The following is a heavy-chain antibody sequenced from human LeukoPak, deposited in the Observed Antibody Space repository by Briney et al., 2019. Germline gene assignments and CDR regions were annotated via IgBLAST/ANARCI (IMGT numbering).Heavy chain of an antibody. CDR3: ATAPYYYDSSGLDY. Sequence: VASVKVSCKVSGYTLSELSMHWVRQAPGKGLEWMGGFDPEDGETIYAQKFQGRVTMTEDTSTDTAYMELSSLKSEDTAMYYCATAPYYYDSSGLDYWGQGALVTVSS. CDR2: FDPEDGET. D-gene: IGHD3-22*01. J-gene: IGHJ4*02. V-gene: IGHV1-24*01. CDR1: GYTLSELS.